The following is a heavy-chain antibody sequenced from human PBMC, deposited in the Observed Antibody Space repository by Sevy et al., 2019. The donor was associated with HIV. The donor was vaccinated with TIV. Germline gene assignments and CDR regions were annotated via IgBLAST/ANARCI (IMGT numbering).Heavy chain of an antibody. CDR3: ATVGLGYYSGSSYYQGDWFDP. J-gene: IGHJ5*02. D-gene: IGHD2-15*01. V-gene: IGHV1-24*01. CDR2: LDPGNGEI. Sequence: ASVKVSCKVFGYSLRKLSMLWVRQAPGKGLEWMGSLDPGNGEITYAQTLQGRVTMTEDTSTDTAYMELSSLTSEDTATYYCATVGLGYYSGSSYYQGDWFDPWGQGTLVTVSS. CDR1: GYSLRKLS.